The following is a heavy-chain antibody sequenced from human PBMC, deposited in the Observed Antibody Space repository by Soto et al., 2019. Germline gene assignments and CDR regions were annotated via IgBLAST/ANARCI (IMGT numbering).Heavy chain of an antibody. CDR2: IYYSGST. Sequence: QVQLQESGPGLVKPSETLSLTCTVSGGSVSSGSYYWSWIRQPPGKGLEWIGYIYYSGSTNYNPSLKSRVSISVYTSKNQFSLKLSSVTAADTAVYYCARVRHYDSSGMFDYWGQGTLVTVSS. D-gene: IGHD3-22*01. CDR3: ARVRHYDSSGMFDY. V-gene: IGHV4-61*01. J-gene: IGHJ4*02. CDR1: GGSVSSGSYY.